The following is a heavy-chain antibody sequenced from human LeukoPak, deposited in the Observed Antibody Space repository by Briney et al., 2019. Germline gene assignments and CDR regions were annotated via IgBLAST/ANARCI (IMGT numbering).Heavy chain of an antibody. V-gene: IGHV3-74*01. D-gene: IGHD3-16*02. CDR2: MNSDGSTT. Sequence: PGGSLRLSCAASGFTFSSYWMHWVRQAPGKGLVWVSRMNSDGSTTNYADSVKGRFTISGDNARNTVYLQMNSLRAEDTAVYYCARDYDYFWGSYRYPFDYWGQGTLVTVSS. J-gene: IGHJ4*02. CDR3: ARDYDYFWGSYRYPFDY. CDR1: GFTFSSYW.